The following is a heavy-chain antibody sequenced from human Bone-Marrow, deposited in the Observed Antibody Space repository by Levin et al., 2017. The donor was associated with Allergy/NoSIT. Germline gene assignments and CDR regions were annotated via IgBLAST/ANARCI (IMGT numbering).Heavy chain of an antibody. Sequence: PGGSLRLSCKASGYTFTGYYMHWVRQVPGQGLEWMGWINPKSGDTDYAQKFQDRVTMTRDPAISTAYMELTNLRSDDTAVFYCAREPRGWDDEGFDYWGQGALVTVSS. CDR3: AREPRGWDDEGFDY. D-gene: IGHD1-1*01. CDR2: INPKSGDT. J-gene: IGHJ4*02. V-gene: IGHV1-2*02. CDR1: GYTFTGYY.